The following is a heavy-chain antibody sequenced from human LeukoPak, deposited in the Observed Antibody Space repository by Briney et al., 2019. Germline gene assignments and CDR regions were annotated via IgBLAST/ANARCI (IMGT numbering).Heavy chain of an antibody. Sequence: KSSETLSLTCTVSGGSISSYYWSWVRQPPGTGLEWNWYIYYNVSTNYNPSLKSQVTISVATSKTQYSLKLSSVPAADTAVYYCAREGELGPVDIWGQGTMVTVSS. CDR1: GGSISSYY. D-gene: IGHD1-26*01. V-gene: IGHV4-59*01. CDR2: IYYNVST. J-gene: IGHJ3*02. CDR3: AREGELGPVDI.